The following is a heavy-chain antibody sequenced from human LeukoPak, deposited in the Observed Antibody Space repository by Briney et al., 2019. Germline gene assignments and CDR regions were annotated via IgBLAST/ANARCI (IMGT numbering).Heavy chain of an antibody. CDR1: GFTFDDYG. V-gene: IGHV3-20*04. J-gene: IGHJ4*02. D-gene: IGHD6-13*01. Sequence: GGSLRLSCAASGFTFDDYGMSWVRQAPGKGLEWVSGINWNGGSTGYADSVKGRFTISRDNAKNSLYLQMNSLRAEDTALYYCARDQSAGYSSNDFDYWGQGTLVTVSS. CDR2: INWNGGST. CDR3: ARDQSAGYSSNDFDY.